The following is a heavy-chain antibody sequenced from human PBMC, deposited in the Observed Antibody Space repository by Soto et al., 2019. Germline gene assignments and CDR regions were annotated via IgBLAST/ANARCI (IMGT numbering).Heavy chain of an antibody. CDR1: GFTFSSYG. V-gene: IGHV3-30*18. CDR2: ISYDGSNK. D-gene: IGHD2-2*01. Sequence: PGVSLRLSCAVSGFTFSSYGMHWVRQAPDKGLEWVAVISYDGSNKYYADSVKGRFTISRDNSKNTLYLQMNSLRAEDTAVYYCAKAGDKIVVVPAAMTWFDPWGQGTLVTVSS. J-gene: IGHJ5*02. CDR3: AKAGDKIVVVPAAMTWFDP.